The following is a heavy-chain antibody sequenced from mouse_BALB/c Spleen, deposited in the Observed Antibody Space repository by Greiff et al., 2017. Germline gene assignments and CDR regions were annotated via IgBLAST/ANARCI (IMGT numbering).Heavy chain of an antibody. J-gene: IGHJ3*01. Sequence: EVKLMESGGGLVKPGGSLKLSCAASGFTFSSYAMSWVRQTPEKRLEWVASISSGGSTYYPDSVKGRFTISRDNARNILYLQMSSLRSEDTAMYYCARGLYDYDGAYWGQGTLVTVSA. D-gene: IGHD2-4*01. CDR2: ISSGGST. CDR1: GFTFSSYA. V-gene: IGHV5-6-5*01. CDR3: ARGLYDYDGAY.